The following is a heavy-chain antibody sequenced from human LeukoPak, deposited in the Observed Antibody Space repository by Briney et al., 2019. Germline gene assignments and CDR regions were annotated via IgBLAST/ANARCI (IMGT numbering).Heavy chain of an antibody. Sequence: GGSLRLSCAASGFTFSSYSMNWVRQAPGKGLEWVANIKQDGSEKYYVDSVKGRFTISRDNAKNSLYLQMNSLRAEDTAVYYCARDLILAVAGTGVYYYYGMDVWGQGTTVTVSS. CDR1: GFTFSSYS. D-gene: IGHD6-19*01. V-gene: IGHV3-7*01. CDR2: IKQDGSEK. CDR3: ARDLILAVAGTGVYYYYGMDV. J-gene: IGHJ6*02.